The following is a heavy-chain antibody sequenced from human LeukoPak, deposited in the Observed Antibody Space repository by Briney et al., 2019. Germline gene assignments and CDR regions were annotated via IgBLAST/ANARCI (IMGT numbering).Heavy chain of an antibody. Sequence: ASVTVSCKASVYTFTGYYMHWVRQAPGQGLEWMGRINPSSGGTNYPQKFQGRVTMTRDTSMGTAYMELSRLRSDDTAVYYCARESPEDAFDIWGQGTMVTVSS. J-gene: IGHJ3*02. CDR3: ARESPEDAFDI. CDR2: INPSSGGT. CDR1: VYTFTGYY. V-gene: IGHV1-2*06.